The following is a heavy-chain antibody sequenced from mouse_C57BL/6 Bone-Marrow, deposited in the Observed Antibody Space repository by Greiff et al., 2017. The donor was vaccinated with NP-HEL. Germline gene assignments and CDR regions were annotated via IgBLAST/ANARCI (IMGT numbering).Heavy chain of an antibody. CDR1: GYTFTSYW. CDR2: IDPSDSET. CDR3: ARLRRGTDAMDY. D-gene: IGHD2-12*01. J-gene: IGHJ4*01. Sequence: VQLQQPGAELVRPGSSVKLSCKASGYTFTSYWMHWVKQRPIQGLEWIGNIDPSDSETHYNQKFKDKATLTVDKSSSTAYMQLSSLTSEDSAVYYCARLRRGTDAMDYWGQGTSVTVSS. V-gene: IGHV1-52*01.